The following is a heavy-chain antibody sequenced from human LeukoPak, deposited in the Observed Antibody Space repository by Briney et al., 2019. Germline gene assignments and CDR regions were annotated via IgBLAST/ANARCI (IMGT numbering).Heavy chain of an antibody. CDR1: GFSVSNTY. D-gene: IGHD6-6*01. J-gene: IGHJ6*02. CDR3: ARSAARLRYYYAMDV. Sequence: GGSLRLSCAASGFSVSNTYMSWVRQAPGKGLEWASVIYSGDSGVSTYYADSVKGRFTISRHNSKNTLYLQMSSLRAEDTAVYFCARSAARLRYYYAMDVWGQGTTVTVCS. CDR2: IYSGDSGVST. V-gene: IGHV3-53*04.